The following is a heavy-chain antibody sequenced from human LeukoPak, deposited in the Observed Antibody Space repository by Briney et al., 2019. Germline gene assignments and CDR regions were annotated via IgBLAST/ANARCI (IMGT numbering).Heavy chain of an antibody. CDR3: ARHGVTSSGYYWD. D-gene: IGHD3-3*01. CDR2: IYSSGST. Sequence: SETLSLTCAVYGGSFSGYYWGWIRQPPGKGLEWIGSIYSSGSTYYNPSLKSRVTISIDTSKNQVSLKLSSVTAADTAVYYCARHGVTSSGYYWDWGQGTLVTVSS. V-gene: IGHV4-39*01. J-gene: IGHJ4*02. CDR1: GGSFSGYY.